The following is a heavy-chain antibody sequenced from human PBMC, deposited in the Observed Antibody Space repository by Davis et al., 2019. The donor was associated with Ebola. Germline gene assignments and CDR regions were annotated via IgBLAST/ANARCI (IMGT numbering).Heavy chain of an antibody. J-gene: IGHJ4*02. CDR3: ARAQFPTTSDH. V-gene: IGHV1-18*04. Sequence: ASVKVSCEASGYTFTSYGITWVRQAPGQGLEWMGWINPHNGNANYAQNVQGRVTMTTDTSTSTAYMEVGSLRSDDTAVYYCARAQFPTTSDHWGQGTLVTVSS. CDR1: GYTFTSYG. CDR2: INPHNGNA. D-gene: IGHD1-1*01.